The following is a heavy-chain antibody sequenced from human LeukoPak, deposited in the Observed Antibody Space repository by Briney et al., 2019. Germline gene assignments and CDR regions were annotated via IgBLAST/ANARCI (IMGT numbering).Heavy chain of an antibody. J-gene: IGHJ6*03. CDR1: GFTFNSYA. CDR2: VLSDGSDQ. V-gene: IGHV3-30*04. D-gene: IGHD3-10*01. CDR3: ARVSKPGWFDYYYMDV. Sequence: GGSLRLSCAASGFTFNSYAMKWVRQAPGRGLEWLAVVLSDGSDQYYGDSVQGRFTVSRDNSKNTLYLQMDNLRFEDTAVYYCARVSKPGWFDYYYMDVWGKGTTVIVSS.